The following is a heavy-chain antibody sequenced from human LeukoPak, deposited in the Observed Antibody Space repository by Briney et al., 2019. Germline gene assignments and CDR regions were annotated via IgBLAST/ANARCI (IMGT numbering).Heavy chain of an antibody. D-gene: IGHD3/OR15-3a*01. CDR3: ARQTGSGLFILP. CDR1: GGSISSSSYY. V-gene: IGHV4-39*01. CDR2: IYYSGST. J-gene: IGHJ4*02. Sequence: ETLSLTCTVSGGSISSSSYYWGWIRQPPGKGLEWIGSIYYSGSTYYNPSLKSRVTISVDTSKNQFSLKLSSVTAADTAVYYCARQTGSGLFILPGGQGTLVTVSS.